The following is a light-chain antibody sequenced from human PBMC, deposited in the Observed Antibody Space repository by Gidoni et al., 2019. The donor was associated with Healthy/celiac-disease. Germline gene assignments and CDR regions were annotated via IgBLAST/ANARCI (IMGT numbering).Light chain of an antibody. CDR2: WGS. CDR3: MQALQSIT. V-gene: IGKV2-28*01. J-gene: IGKJ5*01. Sequence: DLEMPQSPLSLPVTPGEPASISCRSSQSLLHSNGYNYLDWYLQKPGQSPQLLIYWGSNRASGVPDRFSGSGSGTDFTMKISRVEAEDVGVYYCMQALQSITFGQGTRLEIK. CDR1: QSLLHSNGYNY.